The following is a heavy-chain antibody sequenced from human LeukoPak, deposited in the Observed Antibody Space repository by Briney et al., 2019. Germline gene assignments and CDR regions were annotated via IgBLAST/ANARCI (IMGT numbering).Heavy chain of an antibody. D-gene: IGHD3-10*01. J-gene: IGHJ4*02. CDR1: GASISSSNL. CDR2: IYPSGST. Sequence: SGTLSLTCAVSGASISSSNLWSWVRQPPGKGLEWIGEIYPSGSTNDNPFLKSRVTISVDKSKNQFSLNLRSVTAADTAVYYCARDREYYFDYWGQGALVTVSS. V-gene: IGHV4-4*02. CDR3: ARDREYYFDY.